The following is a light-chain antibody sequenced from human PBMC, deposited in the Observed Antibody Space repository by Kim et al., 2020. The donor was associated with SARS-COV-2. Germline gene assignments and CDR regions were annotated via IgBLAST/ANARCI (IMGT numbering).Light chain of an antibody. Sequence: ASVGDKVIITCRAGQRISLSVSWYQQIPGKAPQLLIYDASTLQSGVPSRFRGSGSGTDFTLTITSLHLDDFATYYCQQSHTTPRTFGQGTKLEI. CDR2: DAS. J-gene: IGKJ2*01. V-gene: IGKV1-39*01. CDR1: QRISLS. CDR3: QQSHTTPRT.